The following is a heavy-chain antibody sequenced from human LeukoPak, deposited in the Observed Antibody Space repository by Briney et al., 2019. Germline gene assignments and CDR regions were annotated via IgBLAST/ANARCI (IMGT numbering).Heavy chain of an antibody. V-gene: IGHV3-33*01. J-gene: IGHJ5*02. D-gene: IGHD5-24*01. CDR3: ARDPEEMATINNWFDP. CDR2: IWSDGSNK. CDR1: GFTFSNYG. Sequence: GSLRLSCAASGFTFSNYGMHWVRQAPGKGLEWVAVIWSDGSNKYYADSVKGRFTISRDNSKSTLYLQVNSLTAEDTAVYYCARDPEEMATINNWFDPWGQGTLVTVSS.